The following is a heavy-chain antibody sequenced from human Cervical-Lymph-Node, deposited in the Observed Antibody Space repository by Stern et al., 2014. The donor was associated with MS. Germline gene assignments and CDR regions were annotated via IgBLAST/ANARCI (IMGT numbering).Heavy chain of an antibody. D-gene: IGHD3-3*01. V-gene: IGHV3-21*01. CDR1: RFSISDNS. CDR2: ISTSGNYI. Sequence: EVQLVESGGDLVKPGGSLRLSCAASRFSISDNSMNWVRQAPGKGLEWVSSISTSGNYIYYADSVKGRFTISKDNAKNSLYLQMNSLRVEDTAVYFCVGDFWSGSDTRAWGQGTLVTVSS. CDR3: VGDFWSGSDTRA. J-gene: IGHJ5*02.